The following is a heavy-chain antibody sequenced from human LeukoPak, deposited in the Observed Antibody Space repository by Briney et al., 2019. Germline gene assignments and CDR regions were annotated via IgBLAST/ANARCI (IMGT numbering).Heavy chain of an antibody. Sequence: GSSVKVSCKASGGTFSSYAISWVRQAPGQGLEWMGGIIPIFGTANYAQKFQGRVTITADESTSTAYMELSSLRSEDTAVYHCARVRGIVVVPAANPPRGFDPWGQGTLVTVSS. D-gene: IGHD2-2*01. CDR1: GGTFSSYA. CDR3: ARVRGIVVVPAANPPRGFDP. V-gene: IGHV1-69*01. J-gene: IGHJ5*02. CDR2: IIPIFGTA.